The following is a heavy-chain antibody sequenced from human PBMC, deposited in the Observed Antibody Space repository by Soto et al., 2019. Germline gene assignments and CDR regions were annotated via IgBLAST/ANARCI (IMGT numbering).Heavy chain of an antibody. D-gene: IGHD3-10*01. CDR1: GYTFTGYY. CDR3: ALTLWFGEDDAFDF. Sequence: ASVKVSCKASGYTFTGYYMHWVRQAPGQGLEWMGWINPNSGGTNYAQKFQGWVTMTRDTSISTAYMELSRLRSDDTAVYYCALTLWFGEDDAFDFWGPGTMVTV. J-gene: IGHJ3*01. CDR2: INPNSGGT. V-gene: IGHV1-2*04.